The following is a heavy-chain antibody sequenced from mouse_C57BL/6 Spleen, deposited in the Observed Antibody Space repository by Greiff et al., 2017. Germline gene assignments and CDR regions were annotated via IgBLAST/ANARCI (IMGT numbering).Heavy chain of an antibody. Sequence: QVQLQQSGPELAKPGASVKISCKASGYSFTSYYIHWVKQRPGQGLEWIGWIYPGSGNTKYNEKFKGKATLTADPSSSTAYMQRSSLTSEDSAVYYCASGGNYYAMDYWGQGTSVTVSS. V-gene: IGHV1-66*01. J-gene: IGHJ4*01. CDR2: IYPGSGNT. CDR1: GYSFTSYY. D-gene: IGHD2-1*01. CDR3: ASGGNYYAMDY.